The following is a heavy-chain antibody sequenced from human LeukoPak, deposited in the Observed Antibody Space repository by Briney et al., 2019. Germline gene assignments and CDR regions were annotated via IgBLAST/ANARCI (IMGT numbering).Heavy chain of an antibody. V-gene: IGHV1-8*02. D-gene: IGHD1-26*01. CDR2: INPNSGGT. J-gene: IGHJ5*02. Sequence: ASVKVSCKASGGTFSSYAISWVRQAPGQGLEWMGWINPNSGGTDYAQKFQGRVTMTEDTSTDTAYMELSSLRPEDTAVYYCATVPSGSYPWGQGTLVTVSS. CDR1: GGTFSSYA. CDR3: ATVPSGSYP.